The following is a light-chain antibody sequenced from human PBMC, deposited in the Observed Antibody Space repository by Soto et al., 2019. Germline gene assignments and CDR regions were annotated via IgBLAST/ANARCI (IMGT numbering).Light chain of an antibody. J-gene: IGLJ1*01. CDR2: EVS. CDR3: SSYTTSSTPSYV. Sequence: QSALAQPASESGSAGQSITISCSGSSIDVGDNNYVSWYQHHPGKAPKLIIYEVSNRPSGVSNRFSGSSSDNTASLTISGLRPDDEADYYCSSYTTSSTPSYVFGTGTKVTVL. V-gene: IGLV2-14*01. CDR1: SIDVGDNNY.